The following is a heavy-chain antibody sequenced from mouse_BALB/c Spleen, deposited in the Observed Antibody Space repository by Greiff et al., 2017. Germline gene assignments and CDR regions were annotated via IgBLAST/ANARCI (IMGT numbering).Heavy chain of an antibody. CDR3: ARSYDGSLMDY. J-gene: IGHJ4*01. CDR1: GFNIKDTY. D-gene: IGHD2-3*01. CDR2: IDPANGNT. V-gene: IGHV14-3*02. Sequence: EVQLQQSGAELVKPGASVKLSCTASGFNIKDTYMHWVKQRPEQGLEWIGRIDPANGNTKYDPKFQGKATITADTSSNTAYLQLSSLTSEDTAVYYCARSYDGSLMDYWGQGTSVTVSS.